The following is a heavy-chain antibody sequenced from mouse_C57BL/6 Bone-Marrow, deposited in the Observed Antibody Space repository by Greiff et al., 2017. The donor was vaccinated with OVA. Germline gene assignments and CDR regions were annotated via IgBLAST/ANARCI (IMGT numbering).Heavy chain of an antibody. J-gene: IGHJ2*01. D-gene: IGHD1-1*01. V-gene: IGHV1-80*01. Sequence: VQLQQSGAELVKPGASVKISCKASGYAFSSYWMNWVQQRPGKGLEWIGQIYPGDGDTNYNGKFKGKSTLTADKSSSTAYMQLSSLTSEDSAVYFWARRDGAVGCWGQGATVTVAS. CDR3: ARRDGAVGC. CDR1: GYAFSSYW. CDR2: IYPGDGDT.